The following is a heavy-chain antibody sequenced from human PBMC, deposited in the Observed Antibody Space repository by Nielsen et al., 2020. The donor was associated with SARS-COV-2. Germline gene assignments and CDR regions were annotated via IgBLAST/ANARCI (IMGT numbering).Heavy chain of an antibody. J-gene: IGHJ4*02. D-gene: IGHD6-19*01. Sequence: VKVSCKTSGYTFTSFAIHWVRQAPGQSLEWMGWINAGNGNTKYSQKFQGRVTTTRDTSANTAYMELSSLSSEDTAVYYCARITPSSGWDYWGQGTLVTVSS. CDR2: INAGNGNT. V-gene: IGHV1-3*01. CDR3: ARITPSSGWDY. CDR1: GYTFTSFA.